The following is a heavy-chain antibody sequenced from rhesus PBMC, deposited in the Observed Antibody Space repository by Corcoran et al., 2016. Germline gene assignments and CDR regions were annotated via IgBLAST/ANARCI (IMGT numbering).Heavy chain of an antibody. CDR1: GSTFSNYL. D-gene: IGHD6-31*01. Sequence: EVQLVESGGGLVQPGGPLSLSCEASGSTFSNYLLSWVRQAPGKGLDWVGSIKNKADGGTAAYAESVKGRFTISRDDSKNTLYLQMNSLKTEDTAVYYCTRALYSSGWYYFDYWGQGVLVTVSS. J-gene: IGHJ4*01. V-gene: IGHV3-16*02. CDR3: TRALYSSGWYYFDY. CDR2: IKNKADGGTA.